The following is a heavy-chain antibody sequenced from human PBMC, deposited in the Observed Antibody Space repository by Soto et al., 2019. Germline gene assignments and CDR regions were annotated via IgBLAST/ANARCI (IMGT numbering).Heavy chain of an antibody. V-gene: IGHV1-69*13. CDR1: GGTFSSYA. Sequence: SVKVSCRASGGTFSSYAISWVRQAPGQGLEWMGGIIPIFSTANYAQKFQGRVTITADESTSTAYMELSSLRSEDTAVYYCAREAITMVRAVPHLSNCIVVWGTAPTVTLSS. CDR2: IIPIFSTA. J-gene: IGHJ6*04. D-gene: IGHD3-10*01. CDR3: AREAITMVRAVPHLSNCIVV.